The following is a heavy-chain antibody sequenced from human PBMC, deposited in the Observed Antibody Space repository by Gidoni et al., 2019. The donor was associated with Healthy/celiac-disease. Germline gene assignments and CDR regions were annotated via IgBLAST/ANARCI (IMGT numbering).Heavy chain of an antibody. Sequence: EVQLVESGGGLVQPGGSLRLSCAASGFPFSSYWMHWVRQAPGKGLVWVSRIISDGSTTSYADFVKGRFTISRDNAKNTLYLQLNSLRAEDTAVYYCARDYYDILTGSNAFDVWGQGTMVTVSS. J-gene: IGHJ3*01. CDR1: GFPFSSYW. D-gene: IGHD3-9*01. V-gene: IGHV3-74*01. CDR2: IISDGSTT. CDR3: ARDYYDILTGSNAFDV.